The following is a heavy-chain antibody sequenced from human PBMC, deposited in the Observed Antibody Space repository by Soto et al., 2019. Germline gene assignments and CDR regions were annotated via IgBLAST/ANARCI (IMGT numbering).Heavy chain of an antibody. Sequence: QVQLVESGGGVVQPGRSLRVSCAASGFTFSSYAMHWVRQAPGKGLEWVAVIWYYGTSKYYADSVKGRFTISRDSSKNTLYLQMNSLRVEDTAVYYCARDFVGSDYHFDCWGQGTLVTVSS. J-gene: IGHJ4*02. CDR2: IWYYGTSK. CDR1: GFTFSSYA. D-gene: IGHD4-17*01. V-gene: IGHV3-33*01. CDR3: ARDFVGSDYHFDC.